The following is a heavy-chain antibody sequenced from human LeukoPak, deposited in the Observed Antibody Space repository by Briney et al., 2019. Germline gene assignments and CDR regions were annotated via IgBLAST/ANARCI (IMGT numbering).Heavy chain of an antibody. D-gene: IGHD6-13*01. CDR3: AKVPPYSSSWYADY. CDR2: ISGSGGST. V-gene: IGHV3-23*01. Sequence: HPGGSLRLXCAASGFTFSSYAMSWVRQAPGKGLESVSGISGSGGSTQHADSVKGRFTISRDNSKNTLYLQMNSLRAEDTAVYYCAKVPPYSSSWYADYWGQGTLVTVSS. CDR1: GFTFSSYA. J-gene: IGHJ4*02.